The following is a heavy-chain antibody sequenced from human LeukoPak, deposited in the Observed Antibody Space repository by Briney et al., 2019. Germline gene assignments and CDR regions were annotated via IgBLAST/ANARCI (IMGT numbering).Heavy chain of an antibody. V-gene: IGHV1-46*01. D-gene: IGHD3-10*01. J-gene: IGHJ4*02. CDR1: GGTFSSYA. CDR2: INPSGGST. CDR3: ARAHKKSGYYFDY. Sequence: ASVKVSCKASGGTFSSYAISWVRQAPGQGLEWMGIINPSGGSTSYAQKFQGRVTMTRDTSTSTVYMELSSLRSEDTAVYYCARAHKKSGYYFDYWGQGTLVTVSS.